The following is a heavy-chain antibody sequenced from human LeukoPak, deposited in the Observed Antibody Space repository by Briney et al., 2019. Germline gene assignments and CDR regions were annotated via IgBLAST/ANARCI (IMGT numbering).Heavy chain of an antibody. CDR2: IIPTLDLS. D-gene: IGHD1-20*01. Sequence: SVKVSCKTSGDTFSNNAIGWVRQAPGQGLEWMGRIIPTLDLSNHAQKFQDRVTIIADKSTSTAYMELRRLTSEDTTIYYCARLSGYNWNLLDSWGQGTLVTVSS. CDR3: ARLSGYNWNLLDS. CDR1: GDTFSNNA. J-gene: IGHJ4*02. V-gene: IGHV1-69*04.